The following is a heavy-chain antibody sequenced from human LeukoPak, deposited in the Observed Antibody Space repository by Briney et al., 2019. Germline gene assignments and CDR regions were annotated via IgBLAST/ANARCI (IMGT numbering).Heavy chain of an antibody. V-gene: IGHV1-2*06. D-gene: IGHD3-3*01. CDR3: ARGKRNYDFWSGSTFYFDY. CDR1: GYTFTGYY. J-gene: IGHJ4*02. CDR2: INPNSGGT. Sequence: GASVKVSCKASGYTFTGYYMHRVRQAPGQGLEWMGRINPNSGGTNYAQKFQGRVTMTRDTSISKAYMELSRLRSDDTAVYYCARGKRNYDFWSGSTFYFDYWGQGTLVTVSS.